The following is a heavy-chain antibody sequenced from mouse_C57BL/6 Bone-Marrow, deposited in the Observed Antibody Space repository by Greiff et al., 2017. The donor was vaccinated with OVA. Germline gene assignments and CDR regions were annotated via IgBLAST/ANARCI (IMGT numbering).Heavy chain of an antibody. CDR1: GYSITSGYY. D-gene: IGHD1-1*02. CDR2: ISYDGSN. Sequence: EVQLQESGPGLVKPSQSLSLTCSVSGYSITSGYYWNWIRQLPGNKLEWMGYISYDGSNNYNPSLKNRIAITRDTSKNQFFLKLNSVTTEDTATYYWARRNYGCAMDYWGQGTSVTVSS. CDR3: ARRNYGCAMDY. J-gene: IGHJ4*01. V-gene: IGHV3-6*01.